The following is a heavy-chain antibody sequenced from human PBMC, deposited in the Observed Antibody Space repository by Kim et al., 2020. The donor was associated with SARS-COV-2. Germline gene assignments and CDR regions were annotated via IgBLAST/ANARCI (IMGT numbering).Heavy chain of an antibody. CDR1: GFTFSPDW. D-gene: IGHD3-10*02. V-gene: IGHV3-7*01. CDR2: INQDGSES. J-gene: IGHJ4*02. Sequence: GGSLRLSCAASGFTFSPDWMTWVRQAPGKGLEWVANINQDGSESYYVDSVKGRFTISRDNAKNSLYLQMNSLRVEDTAVYYCARSVFGDNYWGQGTLVSVSS. CDR3: ARSVFGDNY.